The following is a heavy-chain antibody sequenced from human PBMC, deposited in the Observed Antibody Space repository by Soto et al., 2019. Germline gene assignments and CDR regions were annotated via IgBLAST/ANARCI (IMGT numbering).Heavy chain of an antibody. D-gene: IGHD6-13*01. CDR3: ARGGSSGPSSYYYYGMDV. CDR2: IIPIFGTA. V-gene: IGHV1-69*01. Sequence: QVQLVQSGAEVKKPGSSVKVSCKASGGTFSSYAISWVRQAPGQGLEWMGGIIPIFGTANYAQKFQGRVTITADESTSTAYMELSSLRSEDTAVYYCARGGSSGPSSYYYYGMDVWGQGTTVTVSS. CDR1: GGTFSSYA. J-gene: IGHJ6*02.